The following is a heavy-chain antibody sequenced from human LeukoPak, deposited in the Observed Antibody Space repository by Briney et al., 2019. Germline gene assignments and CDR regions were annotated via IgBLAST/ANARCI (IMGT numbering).Heavy chain of an antibody. CDR3: ARGSSGWYGIYYYYMDV. CDR1: GYTFTGYY. V-gene: IGHV1-2*02. D-gene: IGHD6-19*01. J-gene: IGHJ6*03. CDR2: INPNSGGT. Sequence: ASVKVSCKASGYTFTGYYMHWVRQAPGQGLEWMGWINPNSGGTNYAQKFQGRVTMTRDTSISTAYMELSRLRSDDTAVYYCARGSSGWYGIYYYYMDVWGKGTTVTVSS.